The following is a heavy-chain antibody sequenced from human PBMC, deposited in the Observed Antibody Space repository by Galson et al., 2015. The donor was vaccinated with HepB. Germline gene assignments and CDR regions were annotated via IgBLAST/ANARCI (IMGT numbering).Heavy chain of an antibody. CDR2: IRSDGSDK. CDR3: AKVGRYTSGWTLHYYYYGMDV. J-gene: IGHJ6*02. V-gene: IGHV3-30*02. D-gene: IGHD6-19*01. CDR1: GFTFSSYG. Sequence: SLRLSCAASGFTFSSYGMHWVRQAPGKGLEWVAFIRSDGSDKYYADSVKGRFTVSRDNSKNTLYLPMNSLRAEDTAVYYCAKVGRYTSGWTLHYYYYGMDVWGQGTTVTVSS.